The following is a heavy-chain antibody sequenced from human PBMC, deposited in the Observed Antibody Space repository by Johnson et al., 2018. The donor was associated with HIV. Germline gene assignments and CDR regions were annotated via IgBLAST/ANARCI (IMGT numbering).Heavy chain of an antibody. CDR3: AKDTRRKLVMITFGGVIAYH. CDR1: GFTFDDYG. Sequence: EVQLVESGGGLIQPGGSLRLYCAASGFTFDDYGMRWVRQAPGKGLEWVSGINWNGGSTGYADSVKGRFTISRDNAKNSLYLQMNSLRAEDKALYYCAKDTRRKLVMITFGGVIAYHWGQGTMVTVSS. V-gene: IGHV3-20*04. CDR2: INWNGGST. D-gene: IGHD3-16*02. J-gene: IGHJ3*01.